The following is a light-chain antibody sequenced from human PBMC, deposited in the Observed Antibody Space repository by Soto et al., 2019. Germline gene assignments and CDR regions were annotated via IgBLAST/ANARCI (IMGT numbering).Light chain of an antibody. CDR2: GAS. CDR1: QSVNSN. J-gene: IGKJ1*01. CDR3: HHYNTWPWT. V-gene: IGKV3-15*01. Sequence: ETVMTQSPATLSVSPGERATLSCRASQSVNSNLAWYQQKLGQAPRVLICGASTRATGIPARFSGSGSETEFILTINSLQSEDFAIYYCHHYNTWPWTFGQGTKVEI.